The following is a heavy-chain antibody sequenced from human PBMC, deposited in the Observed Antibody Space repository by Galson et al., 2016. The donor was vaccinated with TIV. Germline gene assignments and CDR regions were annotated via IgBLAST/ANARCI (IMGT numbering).Heavy chain of an antibody. J-gene: IGHJ1*01. D-gene: IGHD3-16*01. V-gene: IGHV3-74*01. Sequence: SLRLSCAASGISVNNDWMHWVRQRPEKGLVWVARIDTDGTTTYYADSVKGRFSISRDNAKNTVYLQMNNLIADDTAVYYCVRDRLGWHWDQGTLVTVSS. CDR1: GISVNNDW. CDR2: IDTDGTTT. CDR3: VRDRLGWH.